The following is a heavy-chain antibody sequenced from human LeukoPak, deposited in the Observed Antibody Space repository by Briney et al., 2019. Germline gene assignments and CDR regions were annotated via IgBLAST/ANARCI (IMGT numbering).Heavy chain of an antibody. V-gene: IGHV3-21*01. D-gene: IGHD2-2*01. J-gene: IGHJ4*02. CDR2: ISSSSSYI. CDR3: ARVPRRNCSSTSCYDY. CDR1: GFTFSSYS. Sequence: GGSLRLSCAASGFTFSSYSMNWVRQAPGKGLEWVSSISSSSSYIYYADSVKGRFTISRDNAKNSLYLQMNSLRAEDTAVYYCARVPRRNCSSTSCYDYWGQGTLVTVSS.